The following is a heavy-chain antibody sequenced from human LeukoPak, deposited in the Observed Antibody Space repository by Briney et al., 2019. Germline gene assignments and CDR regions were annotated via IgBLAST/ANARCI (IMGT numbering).Heavy chain of an antibody. CDR2: IYYSGST. D-gene: IGHD1-26*01. CDR1: GGSISSYY. Sequence: SETLSLTCTVSGGSISSYYWSWIRQPPGKGLEWIGYIYYSGSTNYNPSLKSRVTISVDTSKNQFSLKLSAVTAADTAVYYCVRGSVWGGPIDYWGQGTLVTVSS. CDR3: VRGSVWGGPIDY. V-gene: IGHV4-59*08. J-gene: IGHJ4*02.